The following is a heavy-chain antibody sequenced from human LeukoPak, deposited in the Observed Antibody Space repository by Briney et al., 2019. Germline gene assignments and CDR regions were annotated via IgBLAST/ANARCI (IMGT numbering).Heavy chain of an antibody. Sequence: QPGGSLRLSCADSGFTFSSYAMSWVRQAPGKGLEWVSAISGSGGSTYYADSAKGRFTISRDNSKNTLYLQMNSLRAEDTAVYYCATRDKMVYAIRSFDYWGQGTLVTVSS. CDR2: ISGSGGST. CDR3: ATRDKMVYAIRSFDY. V-gene: IGHV3-23*01. CDR1: GFTFSSYA. D-gene: IGHD2-8*01. J-gene: IGHJ4*02.